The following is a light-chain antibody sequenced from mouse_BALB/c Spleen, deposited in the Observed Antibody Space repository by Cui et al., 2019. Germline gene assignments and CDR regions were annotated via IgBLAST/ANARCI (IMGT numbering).Light chain of an antibody. CDR2: KAS. CDR1: QNINVW. V-gene: IGKV10-94*01. J-gene: IGKJ1*01. CDR3: QQGQSYPLT. Sequence: DIQMNQSPSSLSASLGDTITITCHASQNINVWLSWYQQKPGNITKLLIYKASNLHTGVPSRFSGSGSGTGFTLTISSLQPEDIATYYCQQGQSYPLTFGGGTKLEIK.